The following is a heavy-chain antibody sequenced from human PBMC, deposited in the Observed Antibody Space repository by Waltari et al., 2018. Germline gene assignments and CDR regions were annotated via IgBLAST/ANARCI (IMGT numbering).Heavy chain of an antibody. D-gene: IGHD6-19*01. CDR2: ISGSGGRT. J-gene: IGHJ4*02. Sequence: EVQLLESGGGLVQPGGSLRLSCAASGFTFSSYAMSWVRQAPGKGLEWVSAISGSGGRTYYADSVKGRFTISRDNSKNTLYLQMNSLRAEDTAVYYCAKDSSGWYYFDYWGQGTLVTVSS. CDR1: GFTFSSYA. CDR3: AKDSSGWYYFDY. V-gene: IGHV3-23*01.